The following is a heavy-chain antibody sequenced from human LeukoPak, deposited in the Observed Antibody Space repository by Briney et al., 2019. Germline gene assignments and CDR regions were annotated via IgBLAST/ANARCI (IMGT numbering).Heavy chain of an antibody. J-gene: IGHJ3*02. CDR1: GGSISSYY. CDR3: ARGLGMSTRRVNASDI. Sequence: SETLSLTCTVSGGSISSYYWSWIRQPPGKGLEWIGYIYYSGSTNYNPSLKSRVTISVDTSKNQFSLKLSSVTAADTAVYYCARGLGMSTRRVNASDIWGQGTMVTVSS. D-gene: IGHD1-26*01. V-gene: IGHV4-59*08. CDR2: IYYSGST.